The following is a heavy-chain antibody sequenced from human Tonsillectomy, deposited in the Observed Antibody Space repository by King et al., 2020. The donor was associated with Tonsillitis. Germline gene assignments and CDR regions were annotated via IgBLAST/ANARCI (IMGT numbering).Heavy chain of an antibody. CDR3: ASTAPPYYYYYMDV. V-gene: IGHV4-31*03. D-gene: IGHD4-17*01. CDR1: GDSISSGGYY. CDR2: ISYSGSA. J-gene: IGHJ6*03. Sequence: QLQESGPGLVKPSQTLSLTCTVSGDSISSGGYYWSWIRQRPGKGLEWMGYISYSGSAFYNPSLQSRRTISLDTSKNQFTLRLSSVTVADTALYYCASTAPPYYYYYMDVWGKGTTVTVSS.